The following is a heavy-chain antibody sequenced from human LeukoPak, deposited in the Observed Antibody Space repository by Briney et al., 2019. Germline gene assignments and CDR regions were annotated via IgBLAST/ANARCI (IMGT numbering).Heavy chain of an antibody. D-gene: IGHD3-10*01. V-gene: IGHV3-7*01. CDR1: GFTFSRFW. J-gene: IGHJ4*02. CDR3: ARVPRVLLWFGETGGLFDS. Sequence: GGSLRLSCAASGFTFSRFWMSWVRQAPGKGLEWVANIKHDGSEKYYVDSVKGRFTVSRDNAKNSLYLQMNSLQAEDTAVYYCARVPRVLLWFGETGGLFDSWGQGSLVTVSS. CDR2: IKHDGSEK.